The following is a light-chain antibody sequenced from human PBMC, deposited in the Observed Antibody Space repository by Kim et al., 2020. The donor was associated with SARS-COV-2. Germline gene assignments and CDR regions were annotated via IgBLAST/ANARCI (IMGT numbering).Light chain of an antibody. CDR2: DAS. J-gene: IGKJ2*01. CDR1: QDIKTF. V-gene: IGKV1-33*01. CDR3: LQYYYIPYT. Sequence: SASVGDRVTFTCQASQDIKTFFNWFQQKPGEAPKVLISDASNLETGVPSRFSGSGSGTHFTLTISGLQPEDIATYFCLQYYYIPYTFGQGTKLEI.